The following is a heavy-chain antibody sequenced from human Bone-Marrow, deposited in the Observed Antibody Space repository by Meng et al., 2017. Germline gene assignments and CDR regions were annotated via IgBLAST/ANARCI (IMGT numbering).Heavy chain of an antibody. V-gene: IGHV3-9*01. CDR1: GGSISNYF. CDR3: ASYCGGDCYEGGY. Sequence: LSLTCTVSGGSISNYFWSWIRQPPGKGLEWVSGISWNSGSIGYADSVKGRFTISRDNAKNSLYLQMNSLRAEDTAVYYCASYCGGDCYEGGYWGQGTLVTVSS. CDR2: ISWNSGSI. J-gene: IGHJ4*02. D-gene: IGHD2-21*02.